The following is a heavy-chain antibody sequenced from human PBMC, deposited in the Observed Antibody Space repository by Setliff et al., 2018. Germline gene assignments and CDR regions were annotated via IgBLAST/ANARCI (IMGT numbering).Heavy chain of an antibody. Sequence: SETLSLTCTVSGGSLSSYYWTWIRQPPGKGLEWIAYIYYSGSTNYNPSLRSRATISVDTSNNQFSLKLSSVTAADTAVYYCARAPRYFDPTGSYFDFWGQGTLVTVSS. D-gene: IGHD3-22*01. J-gene: IGHJ4*02. CDR2: IYYSGST. CDR1: GGSLSSYY. CDR3: ARAPRYFDPTGSYFDF. V-gene: IGHV4-59*08.